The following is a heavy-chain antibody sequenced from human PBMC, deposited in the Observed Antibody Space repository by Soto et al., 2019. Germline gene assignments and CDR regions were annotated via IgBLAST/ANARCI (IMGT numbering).Heavy chain of an antibody. J-gene: IGHJ4*02. CDR2: ISYDGTNK. CDR3: AKDRGGSGSLDY. V-gene: IGHV3-30*18. Sequence: GGSLRLSCTASGFTFSNYGIHWVRQAPGKGLEWVTVISYDGTNKYFAGSVKGRFTISRDSSKNTVSLQMNSLRAEDTAVYFCAKDRGGSGSLDYWGQGTLVTVSS. D-gene: IGHD3-10*01. CDR1: GFTFSNYG.